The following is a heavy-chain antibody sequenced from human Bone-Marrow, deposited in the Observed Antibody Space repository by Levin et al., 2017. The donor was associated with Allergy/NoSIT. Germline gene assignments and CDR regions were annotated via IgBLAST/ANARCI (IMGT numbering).Heavy chain of an antibody. D-gene: IGHD5-18*01. CDR1: GDSISDISYY. CDR3: ARKIIVGRRGGYSYGPFDY. J-gene: IGHJ4*02. Sequence: SETLSLTCTVSGDSISDISYYWAWIRKPPETGLQWIGTIYYTGTTFYNPSLRSRVTISVDTSKNQFSLRLNSVTAVDTAVYYCARKIIVGRRGGYSYGPFDYWGQGSLVTVSS. V-gene: IGHV4-39*01. CDR2: IYYTGTT.